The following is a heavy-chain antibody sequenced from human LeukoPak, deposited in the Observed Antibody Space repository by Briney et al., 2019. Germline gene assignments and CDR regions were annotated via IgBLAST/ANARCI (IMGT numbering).Heavy chain of an antibody. D-gene: IGHD1-1*01. Sequence: SVKVSCKASGGTFSSYAISWVRQAPGQGLEWMGGIIPIFGTANYAQKFQGRVTITADESTSTAYMELSSLRSEDTAMYYCARDHRLQLENWFDPWGQGTLVTVSS. V-gene: IGHV1-69*13. CDR2: IIPIFGTA. CDR1: GGTFSSYA. J-gene: IGHJ5*02. CDR3: ARDHRLQLENWFDP.